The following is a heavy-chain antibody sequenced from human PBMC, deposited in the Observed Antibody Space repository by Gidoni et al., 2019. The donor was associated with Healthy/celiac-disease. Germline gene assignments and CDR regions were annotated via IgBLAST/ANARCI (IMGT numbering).Heavy chain of an antibody. Sequence: QVTLKASGPVLVTPPETLTLTCTVSGFSLSTARMGVSWIRQTPGKALEWLAHIFSKDEKSYSTSLKSRLTISKDTSKSQVVLTMTNMDPVDTATYYCARTLRHTPRGSSFKFDYWGQGTLVTVSS. V-gene: IGHV2-26*01. J-gene: IGHJ4*02. CDR3: ARTLRHTPRGSSFKFDY. CDR2: IFSKDEK. D-gene: IGHD6-6*01. CDR1: GFSLSTARMG.